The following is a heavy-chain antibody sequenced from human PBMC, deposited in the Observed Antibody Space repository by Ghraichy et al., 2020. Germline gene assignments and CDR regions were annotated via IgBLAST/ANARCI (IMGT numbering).Heavy chain of an antibody. D-gene: IGHD6-13*01. CDR1: GFTFSSYA. J-gene: IGHJ4*02. CDR2: ISYDGSNK. Sequence: LSLTCAASGFTFSSYAMHWVRQAPGKGLEWVAVISYDGSNKYYADSVKGRFTISRDNSKNTLYLQMNSLRAEDTAVYYCARDRAAGTHEAFDYWGQGTLVTVSS. CDR3: ARDRAAGTHEAFDY. V-gene: IGHV3-30*04.